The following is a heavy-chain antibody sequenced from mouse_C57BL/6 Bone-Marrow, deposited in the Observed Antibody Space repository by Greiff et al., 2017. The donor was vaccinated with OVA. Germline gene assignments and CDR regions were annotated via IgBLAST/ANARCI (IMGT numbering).Heavy chain of an antibody. CDR3: ARGGSWFAY. J-gene: IGHJ3*01. Sequence: EVMLVESGGGLVQPGGSLKLSCAASGFTFSDYGMAWVRQAPRKGPEWVAFISNLAYSIYYADTVTGRFTISRANAKNTLYLEMSSLRSEDTAMYYCARGGSWFAYWGQGTLVTVSA. V-gene: IGHV5-15*01. CDR2: ISNLAYSI. CDR1: GFTFSDYG.